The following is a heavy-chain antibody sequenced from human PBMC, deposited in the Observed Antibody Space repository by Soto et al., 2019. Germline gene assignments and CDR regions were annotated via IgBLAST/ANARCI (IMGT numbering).Heavy chain of an antibody. CDR2: ISGSGGST. Sequence: PGGSLRLSCAASGFTFSSYAMSWVRQAPGKGLEWVSAISGSGGSTYYADPVKGRFTISRDNSKNTLYLQMNSLRAEDTAVYYCAKDMHDDFWSGYYRPLDYWGQGTLVTVSS. CDR3: AKDMHDDFWSGYYRPLDY. D-gene: IGHD3-3*01. CDR1: GFTFSSYA. V-gene: IGHV3-23*01. J-gene: IGHJ4*02.